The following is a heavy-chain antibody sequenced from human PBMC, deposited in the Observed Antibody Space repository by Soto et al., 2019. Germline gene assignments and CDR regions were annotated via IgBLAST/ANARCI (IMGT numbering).Heavy chain of an antibody. CDR1: GLTFSSYA. J-gene: IGHJ5*02. CDR3: AKDLGSLVVRLNWFDP. CDR2: ISGSGGST. D-gene: IGHD2-8*02. V-gene: IGHV3-23*01. Sequence: EVQLLESGGGLVQPGESLRLSCAASGLTFSSYAMSWVRQAPGKGLEWVSAISGSGGSTYYADSVKGRFTISRDNSKNTLYLQMNSLRAEDTAVYYCAKDLGSLVVRLNWFDPWGQGTLVTVSS.